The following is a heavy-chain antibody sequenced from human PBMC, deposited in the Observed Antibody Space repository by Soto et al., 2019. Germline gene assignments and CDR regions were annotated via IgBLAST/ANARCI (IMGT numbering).Heavy chain of an antibody. CDR1: GGSISSSSYY. D-gene: IGHD6-13*01. CDR2: IYYSGST. Sequence: SETLSLTCTVSGGSISSSSYYWGWIRQPPGKGLEWIGSIYYSGSTYYNPSLKSRVTISVDTSKNQFSLKLSSVTAADTAVYYCARLIAAAGDYYYYYGMDVWGQGTTVTVSS. CDR3: ARLIAAAGDYYYYYGMDV. J-gene: IGHJ6*02. V-gene: IGHV4-39*01.